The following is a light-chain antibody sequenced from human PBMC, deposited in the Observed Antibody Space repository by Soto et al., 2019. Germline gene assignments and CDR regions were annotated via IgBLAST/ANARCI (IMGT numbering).Light chain of an antibody. CDR3: QTWGTGFQV. CDR1: SGHSSYA. J-gene: IGLJ2*01. CDR2: LNNDGSH. Sequence: QPVLTQPPSASASLGASVKLTCTLSSGHSSYAIAWHQKQSEKGPRYLMDLNNDGSHTKGDGIPDRFSGSSSGAERYLIISSLQSEDEADYYCQTWGTGFQVFGGGTKVTVL. V-gene: IGLV4-69*01.